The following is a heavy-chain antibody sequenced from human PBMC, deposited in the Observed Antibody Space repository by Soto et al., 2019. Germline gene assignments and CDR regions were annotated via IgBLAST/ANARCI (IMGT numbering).Heavy chain of an antibody. CDR1: GFTFNSYG. J-gene: IGHJ4*02. Sequence: QVQLVESGGGVVQPGRSLRLSCAASGFTFNSYGMHWVRQAPGKGLEWVAVISYDGSNKYYADSVKGRFTISRDNSKNTLYLQMNSLRAEDTAVYYCAKGGRTTVVTPEDYWGQGTLVTVSS. V-gene: IGHV3-30*18. CDR3: AKGGRTTVVTPEDY. CDR2: ISYDGSNK. D-gene: IGHD4-17*01.